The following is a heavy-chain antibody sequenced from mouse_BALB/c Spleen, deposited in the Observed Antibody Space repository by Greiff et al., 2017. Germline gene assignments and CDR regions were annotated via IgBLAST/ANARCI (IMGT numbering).Heavy chain of an antibody. D-gene: IGHD1-1*01. CDR2: IYPGSGNT. J-gene: IGHJ2*01. CDR1: GYTFTDYY. Sequence: VQLQQSGAELARPGASVKLSCKASGYTFTDYYINWVKQRTGQGLEWIGEIYPGSGNTYYNEKFKGKATLTADKSSSTANMQLSSLTSEDSAVYFCAPYYYSSRDYFDYWGQGTTLTVSS. V-gene: IGHV1-77*01. CDR3: APYYYSSRDYFDY.